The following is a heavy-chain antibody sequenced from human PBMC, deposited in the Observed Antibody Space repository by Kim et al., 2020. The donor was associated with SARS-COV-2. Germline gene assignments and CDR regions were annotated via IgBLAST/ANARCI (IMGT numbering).Heavy chain of an antibody. Sequence: SETLSLTCTVSGGSVSSGSYFWGWIRQPPGKGLEWIGSIYYTGSTYYNPSLKSRVTMSVDTSKNQFSLKLTSVTAADTAVYYCARLLVLGYDSSGYPDNWGQGTLVTVSS. D-gene: IGHD3-22*01. CDR3: ARLLVLGYDSSGYPDN. J-gene: IGHJ4*02. V-gene: IGHV4-39*01. CDR2: IYYTGST. CDR1: GGSVSSGSYF.